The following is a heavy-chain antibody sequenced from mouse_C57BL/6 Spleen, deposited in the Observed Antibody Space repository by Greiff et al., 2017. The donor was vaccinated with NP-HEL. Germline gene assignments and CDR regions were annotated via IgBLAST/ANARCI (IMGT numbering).Heavy chain of an antibody. Sequence: VKLVESGAELVRPGASVTLSCKASGYTFTDYEMHWVKQTPVHGLEWIGAIDPETGGTAYNQKFKGKAILTADKSSSTAYMELRSLTSEDSAVYYCTRKGGYAMDYWGQGTSVTVSS. J-gene: IGHJ4*01. V-gene: IGHV1-15*01. CDR1: GYTFTDYE. CDR3: TRKGGYAMDY. CDR2: IDPETGGT.